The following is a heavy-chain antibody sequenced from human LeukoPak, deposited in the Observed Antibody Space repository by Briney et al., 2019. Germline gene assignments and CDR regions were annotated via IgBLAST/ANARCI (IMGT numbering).Heavy chain of an antibody. V-gene: IGHV3-21*01. CDR1: GFTFSNHG. D-gene: IGHD1-26*01. CDR3: ARRSSGSYWDYFDY. Sequence: GGSLRLSCAASGFTFSNHGMHWVRQAPGKGLEWVSSISSSSSYIYYADSVKGRFTISRDNAKNSLYLQMNSLRAEDTAVYYCARRSSGSYWDYFDYWGQGTLVTVSS. CDR2: ISSSSSYI. J-gene: IGHJ4*02.